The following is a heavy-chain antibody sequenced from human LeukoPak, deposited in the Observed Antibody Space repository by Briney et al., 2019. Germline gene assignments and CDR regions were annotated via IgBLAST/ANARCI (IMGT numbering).Heavy chain of an antibody. CDR1: GFTFSSYW. J-gene: IGHJ4*02. V-gene: IGHV3-7*01. D-gene: IGHD2-2*01. CDR3: ARDCSSTTCYWVFDY. CDR2: IKQDGSEK. Sequence: GGSLRLSCAASGFTFSSYWMSWVRQAPGKGPEWVANIKQDGSEKYYVDSVKGRFTISRDNAKNSLYLQMNSLRAEDTAVYYCARDCSSTTCYWVFDYWGQGTLVTVSS.